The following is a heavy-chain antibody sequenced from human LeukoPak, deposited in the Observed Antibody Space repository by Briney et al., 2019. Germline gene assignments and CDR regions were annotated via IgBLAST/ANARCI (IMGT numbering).Heavy chain of an antibody. V-gene: IGHV5-51*01. D-gene: IGHD6-13*01. CDR2: IYPGDSDT. CDR1: GYSFTSYW. Sequence: GESLKISCKGSGYSFTSYWIGWVRQMPGKGLEWMGIIYPGDSDTRYSPSFQGQVTTSADKSIRTAYLQWSSLKASDTAMYYCARRFRSSWLYNFDYWGQGTLVTVSS. CDR3: ARRFRSSWLYNFDY. J-gene: IGHJ4*02.